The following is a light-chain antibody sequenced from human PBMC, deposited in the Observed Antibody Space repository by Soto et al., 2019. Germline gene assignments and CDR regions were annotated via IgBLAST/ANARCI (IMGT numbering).Light chain of an antibody. CDR3: QQSYNIPS. Sequence: IQMTQSPSSLSASAGDRVTITCRASQSVSSYLNWYQQIPGKAPKLLIYAASSLQSGVPSRFSGSGSGTDFTLTISSLQPEDFATYYCQQSYNIPSFGQGTKVEIK. CDR1: QSVSSY. V-gene: IGKV1-39*01. CDR2: AAS. J-gene: IGKJ1*01.